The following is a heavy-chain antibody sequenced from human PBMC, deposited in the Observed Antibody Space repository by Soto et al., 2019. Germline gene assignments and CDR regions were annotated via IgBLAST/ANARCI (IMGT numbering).Heavy chain of an antibody. J-gene: IGHJ5*02. CDR3: ARDRFRWSPRTSGWSEP. CDR1: GGSISSYY. V-gene: IGHV4-59*01. CDR2: IYYSGST. D-gene: IGHD1-26*01. Sequence: PSETLSLTCTVSGGSISSYYWSWIRHPPGKGLEWIGYIYYSGSTNYNPSLKSRVTISVDTSKNQFSLKLSSVTAADTAVYYCARDRFRWSPRTSGWSEPWGQGTLVTVSS.